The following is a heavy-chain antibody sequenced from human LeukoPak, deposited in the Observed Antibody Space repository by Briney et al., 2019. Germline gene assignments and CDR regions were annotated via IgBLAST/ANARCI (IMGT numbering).Heavy chain of an antibody. CDR2: ISSSGSTI. CDR1: GFTFSDYY. V-gene: IGHV3-11*04. J-gene: IGHJ3*02. Sequence: GGSLRLSCAASGFTFSDYYMSWIRQAPGKGLEWVSYISSSGSTIYYADSVKGRFTISRDNAKNSLYLQMNSLRAEDTAVYYCARDLFDGYNPPGAFDIWGQGTMVTVSS. CDR3: ARDLFDGYNPPGAFDI. D-gene: IGHD5-24*01.